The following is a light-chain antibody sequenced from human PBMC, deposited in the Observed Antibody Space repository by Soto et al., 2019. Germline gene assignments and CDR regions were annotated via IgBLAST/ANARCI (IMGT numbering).Light chain of an antibody. CDR3: CSYAGSGTDNDV. V-gene: IGLV2-23*01. CDR1: SRDIGTYNL. CDR2: EGI. J-gene: IGLJ1*01. Sequence: QSVRTQPASVSWSPGQSITISCTGTSRDIGTYNLVSWYQHYQGKAPKLMIYEGIKRPSGVSNRFSGSKSGNTAFLTISGIQAEDEADYYCCSYAGSGTDNDVLGSGTKVTVL.